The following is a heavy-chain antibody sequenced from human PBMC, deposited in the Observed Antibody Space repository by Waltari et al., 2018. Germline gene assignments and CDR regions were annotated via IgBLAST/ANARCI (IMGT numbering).Heavy chain of an antibody. CDR3: ARDSGSSTFGY. Sequence: QVHLQESGPGLVKPSETLSLTCTVSGGSISSYYWSWIRQPPGKGLEWIVNIYDSGSTNYNPSLKSRVTISLDTSKNQFSLKLSSATAADTAVYYCARDSGSSTFGYWGPGTLVTVSS. D-gene: IGHD1-26*01. J-gene: IGHJ4*02. CDR1: GGSISSYY. V-gene: IGHV4-59*01. CDR2: IYDSGST.